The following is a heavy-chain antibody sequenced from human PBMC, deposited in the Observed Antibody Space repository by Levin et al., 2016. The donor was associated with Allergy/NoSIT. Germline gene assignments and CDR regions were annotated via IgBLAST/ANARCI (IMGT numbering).Heavy chain of an antibody. J-gene: IGHJ4*02. V-gene: IGHV1-2*02. CDR1: GYTFIGYY. CDR2: VNPDSGGT. CDR3: ARAEASSLYYFDF. Sequence: ASVKVSCKPSGYTFIGYYLHWVRLVPGQGLEWLGWVNPDSGGTNSAQNFQGRVTMTRDTSINTAYMELSGLRSDDTAVYYCARAEASSLYYFDFWGQGTLVTVSS.